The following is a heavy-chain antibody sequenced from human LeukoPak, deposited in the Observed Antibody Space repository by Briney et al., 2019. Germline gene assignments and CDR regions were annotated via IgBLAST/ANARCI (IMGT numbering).Heavy chain of an antibody. D-gene: IGHD4-17*01. CDR2: ISGDGITP. Sequence: GGSLRLSCAASGFTFSNYWMHWVRQAPGKGLVWVSRISGDGITPRYADSVKGRFTISRDNAKNTLYLQMNSLRGEDTGVYYCTKEYYGDYLWGQGTLVSVSS. V-gene: IGHV3-74*01. J-gene: IGHJ4*02. CDR1: GFTFSNYW. CDR3: TKEYYGDYL.